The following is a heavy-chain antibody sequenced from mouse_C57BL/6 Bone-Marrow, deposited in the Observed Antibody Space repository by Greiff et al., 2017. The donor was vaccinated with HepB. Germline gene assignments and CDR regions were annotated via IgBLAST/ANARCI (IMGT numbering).Heavy chain of an antibody. J-gene: IGHJ2*01. CDR1: GFTFSDYY. CDR2: INYDGSST. CDR3: ARDLGDSYYFDY. D-gene: IGHD3-3*01. V-gene: IGHV5-16*01. Sequence: EVKLVESEGGLVQPGSSMKLSCTASGFTFSDYYMAWVRQVPEKGLEWVANINYDGSSTYYLDSLKSRFIISRDNAKNILYLQMSSLKSEDTATYYCARDLGDSYYFDYWGQGTTLTVSS.